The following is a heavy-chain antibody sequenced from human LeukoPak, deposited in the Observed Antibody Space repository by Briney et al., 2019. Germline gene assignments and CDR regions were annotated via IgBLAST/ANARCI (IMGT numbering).Heavy chain of an antibody. CDR2: ISSSASTI. CDR3: ARGTALLDV. CDR1: GFTFSSHS. V-gene: IGHV3-48*01. D-gene: IGHD1-1*01. J-gene: IGHJ6*04. Sequence: PGESLRLSCAASGFTFSSHSMNWVRQAPGKGLEWISHISSSASTIKYADSVEGRFTISRDNAKNSLDLQMSTLRVEDTAVYYCARGTALLDVWGKGTTVTVSS.